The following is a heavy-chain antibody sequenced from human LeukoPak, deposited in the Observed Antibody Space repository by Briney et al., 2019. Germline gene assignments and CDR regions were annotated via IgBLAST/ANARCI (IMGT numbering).Heavy chain of an antibody. V-gene: IGHV3-30-3*01. J-gene: IGHJ4*02. CDR3: ARDSVRQDGYFDY. Sequence: GGSPRLSCAASGFTFSSYAMHWVRQAPGKGLEWVAVISYDGSNKYYADSVKGRFTISRDNSKNTLYLQMNSLRAEDTAVYYCARDSVRQDGYFDYWGQGTLVTVSS. CDR2: ISYDGSNK. D-gene: IGHD1-1*01. CDR1: GFTFSSYA.